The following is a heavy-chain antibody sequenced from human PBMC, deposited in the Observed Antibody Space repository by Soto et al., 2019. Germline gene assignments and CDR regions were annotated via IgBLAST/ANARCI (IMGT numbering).Heavy chain of an antibody. V-gene: IGHV3-53*04. J-gene: IGHJ4*01. D-gene: IGHD3-10*01. CDR2: IYSGGDT. Sequence: EVQLVESGGGLVQPGGSLRLSCAASGFTVSDNYLTWVRQAPGKGLEWVSIIYSGGDTYYADSVKGRFSISRYNSENTLDLQMDSLRAEDTAVYYCARAANYGAYYFDSWGHGTLVTVSS. CDR3: ARAANYGAYYFDS. CDR1: GFTVSDNY.